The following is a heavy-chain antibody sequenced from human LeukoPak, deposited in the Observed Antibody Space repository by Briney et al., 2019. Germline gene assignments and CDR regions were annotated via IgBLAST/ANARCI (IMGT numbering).Heavy chain of an antibody. D-gene: IGHD3-22*01. J-gene: IGHJ3*02. CDR3: ARQSPHYCSSTSWPYYYDSSGYVNGCAFDI. CDR2: INHSGST. CDR1: GGSFSGYY. Sequence: PSETLSLTCAVYGGSFSGYYWSWIRQPPGKGLEWIGEINHSGSTNYNPSLKSRVTISVDTSKNQFSLKLSSVTAADTAVYYCARQSPHYCSSTSWPYYYDSSGYVNGCAFDIWGQGTMVTVSS. V-gene: IGHV4-34*01.